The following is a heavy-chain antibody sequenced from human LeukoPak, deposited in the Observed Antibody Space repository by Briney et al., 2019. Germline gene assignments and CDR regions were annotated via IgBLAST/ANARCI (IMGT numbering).Heavy chain of an antibody. CDR2: ISAYNGNT. J-gene: IGHJ4*02. CDR3: ARGGLRYCSGSSCYRDY. Sequence: ASVKVSCKASGYTFTSYGISWVRQAPGQGLEWMGWISAYNGNTNYAQKLQGRVTMTTDTSTSTAYMELRSLRSDDTAVYYCARGGLRYCSGSSCYRDYWGQGTLATVSS. CDR1: GYTFTSYG. D-gene: IGHD2-15*01. V-gene: IGHV1-18*01.